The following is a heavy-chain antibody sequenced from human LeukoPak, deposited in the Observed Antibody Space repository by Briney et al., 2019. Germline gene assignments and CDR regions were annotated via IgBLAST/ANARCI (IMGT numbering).Heavy chain of an antibody. CDR3: ARVRGDYGPHYYYYYYMDV. V-gene: IGHV4-38-2*01. CDR1: GYSISSGYY. J-gene: IGHJ6*03. CDR2: IYHSGST. Sequence: PSQTLSVTCAVSGYSISSGYYWGWIRQPPGKGLEWIGSIYHSGSTYYNPSLKSRVTISVDTSKNQFSLKLSSVTAADTAVYYCARVRGDYGPHYYYYYYMDVWGKGTTVTVSS. D-gene: IGHD4-17*01.